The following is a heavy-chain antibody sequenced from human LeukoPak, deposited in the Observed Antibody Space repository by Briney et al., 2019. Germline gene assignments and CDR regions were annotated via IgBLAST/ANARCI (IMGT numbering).Heavy chain of an antibody. V-gene: IGHV1-2*02. J-gene: IGHJ5*02. CDR2: INPNSGGT. CDR3: ARWSIAARPSVWFDP. Sequence: ASVKVSCKASGYTFTGYYMHWVRQAPGQGLEWMGWINPNSGGTNYAQKFQGRVTMTRDTSISTAYMELSSLRSEDTAVYYCARWSIAARPSVWFDPWGQGTLVTVSS. D-gene: IGHD6-6*01. CDR1: GYTFTGYY.